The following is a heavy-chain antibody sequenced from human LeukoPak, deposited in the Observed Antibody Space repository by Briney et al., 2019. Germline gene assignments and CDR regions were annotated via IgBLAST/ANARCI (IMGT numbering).Heavy chain of an antibody. J-gene: IGHJ4*02. CDR3: VSTGVVVTASDY. CDR1: GFTFSSYE. Sequence: GGSLRLSCAASGFTFSSYEMNWVRQAPGKGLEWVSYISSSGSTIYYADSVKGRFTISRDNAKNSLYLQMNSLRAEDTAVYYCVSTGVVVTASDYWGQGTLVTVSS. D-gene: IGHD2-21*02. V-gene: IGHV3-48*03. CDR2: ISSSGSTI.